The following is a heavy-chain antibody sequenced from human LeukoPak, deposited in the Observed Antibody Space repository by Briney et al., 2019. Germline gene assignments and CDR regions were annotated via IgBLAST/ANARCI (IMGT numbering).Heavy chain of an antibody. J-gene: IGHJ5*02. CDR2: INHSGST. Sequence: WETLSLTCAVYGGSFSGYYWSWIRQPPGKGLEWIGEINHSGSTNYNPSLKSRVTISVDTPKNQFSLKLSSVTAADTAVYYCASHKHLYHSSSSGPFDPWGQGNLVTVSS. CDR3: ASHKHLYHSSSSGPFDP. CDR1: GGSFSGYY. D-gene: IGHD6-6*01. V-gene: IGHV4-34*01.